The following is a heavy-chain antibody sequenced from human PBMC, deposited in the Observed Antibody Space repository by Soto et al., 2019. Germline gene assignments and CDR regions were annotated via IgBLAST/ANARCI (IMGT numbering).Heavy chain of an antibody. V-gene: IGHV3-23*01. CDR2: ISGSGGST. CDR3: ARDAQIGRGYSVYDTY. CDR1: GFTFSSYA. Sequence: HPGGSLRLSCAASGFTFSSYAMSWVRQAPGKGLEWVSGISGSGGSTYYADSVKGRFTTSRDNSKNTLYLQMNSLRAEDTAVYYCARDAQIGRGYSVYDTYWGQGTLVTVSS. D-gene: IGHD5-12*01. J-gene: IGHJ4*02.